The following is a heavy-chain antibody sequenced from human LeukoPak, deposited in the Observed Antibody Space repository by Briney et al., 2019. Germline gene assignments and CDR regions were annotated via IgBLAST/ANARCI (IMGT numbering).Heavy chain of an antibody. CDR2: ISGSGSTT. D-gene: IGHD4-17*01. CDR3: AKVPLVTTKGFDY. V-gene: IGHV3-23*01. CDR1: GFTFSNYV. Sequence: GGSLRLSCVASGFTFSNYVMNWVRQAPGKGLERVSSISGSGSTTYFADSVKGRFTISRDNSKNTLYLQMDNLRADDTAVYFCAKVPLVTTKGFDYWGQGTLVTVFS. J-gene: IGHJ4*02.